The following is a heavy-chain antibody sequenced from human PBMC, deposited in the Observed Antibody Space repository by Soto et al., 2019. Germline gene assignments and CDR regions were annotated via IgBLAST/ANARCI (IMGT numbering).Heavy chain of an antibody. CDR2: ISYDGSNK. V-gene: IGHV3-30*18. Sequence: GGSLRLSCAASGFTFSSYGMHWVRQAPGKGLEWVAVISYDGSNKYYADSVKGRFTISRDNSKNTLYLQMNSLRAEDTAVYYCAKFMLYFSSTSCPGDYWGQGTLVTVSS. CDR3: AKFMLYFSSTSCPGDY. D-gene: IGHD2-2*01. CDR1: GFTFSSYG. J-gene: IGHJ4*02.